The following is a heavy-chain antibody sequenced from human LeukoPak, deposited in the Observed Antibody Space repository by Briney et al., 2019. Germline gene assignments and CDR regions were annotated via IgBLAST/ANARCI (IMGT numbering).Heavy chain of an antibody. CDR3: ARTVVRGVLDY. J-gene: IGHJ4*02. CDR1: GGSISSGGYY. D-gene: IGHD3-10*01. CDR2: IYYSGST. V-gene: IGHV4-31*03. Sequence: SQTLSLTCTVSGGSISSGGYYWSWLRQHPGKGLEWIGYIYYSGSTYYNPSLKSRVTISVDTSKNQFSLKLSSVTAADTAVYYCARTVVRGVLDYWGQGTLVTVSS.